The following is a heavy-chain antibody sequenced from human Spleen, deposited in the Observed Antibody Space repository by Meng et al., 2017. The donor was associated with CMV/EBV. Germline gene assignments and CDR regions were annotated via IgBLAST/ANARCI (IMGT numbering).Heavy chain of an antibody. CDR2: IYSGGVAT. J-gene: IGHJ4*02. CDR3: ARTRGATTVYFDY. D-gene: IGHD1-26*01. V-gene: IGHV3-23*03. CDR1: GFAFSTYA. Sequence: GESLKISCAASGFAFSTYAMSWVRQAPGKGLEWVSVIYSGGVATYYADSVKGRFTISRDNSNNTLFLQMNSLRAEDTAVYYCARTRGATTVYFDYWGQGTLVTVSS.